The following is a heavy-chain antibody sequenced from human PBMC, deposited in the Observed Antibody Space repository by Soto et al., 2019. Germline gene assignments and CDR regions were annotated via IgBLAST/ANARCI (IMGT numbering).Heavy chain of an antibody. D-gene: IGHD6-6*01. J-gene: IGHJ5*02. Sequence: SETLYLTCTVSGGSVSSGSYYWSWIRQPPGKGLEWIGYIYYSGSTNYNPSLKSRVTISVDTSKNQFSLKLSSVTAADTAVYYCAREFTIAALRWFDPWGQGTLVNVSS. CDR2: IYYSGST. CDR1: GGSVSSGSYY. CDR3: AREFTIAALRWFDP. V-gene: IGHV4-61*01.